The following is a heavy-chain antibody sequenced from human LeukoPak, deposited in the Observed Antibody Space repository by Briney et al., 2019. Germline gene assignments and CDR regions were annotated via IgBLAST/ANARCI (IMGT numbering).Heavy chain of an antibody. J-gene: IGHJ4*02. CDR3: ARGRTGYLWSYFDY. Sequence: GGSLRLSCAASEFTFTSYELNWVRQAPGKGLEGVSYISSSGNTISYADSVKGRFTISRDNSKNTLYLQMNTLTAEDTAVYYCARGRTGYLWSYFDYWGQGTLVTVSS. CDR2: ISSSGNTI. CDR1: EFTFTSYE. D-gene: IGHD3/OR15-3a*01. V-gene: IGHV3-48*03.